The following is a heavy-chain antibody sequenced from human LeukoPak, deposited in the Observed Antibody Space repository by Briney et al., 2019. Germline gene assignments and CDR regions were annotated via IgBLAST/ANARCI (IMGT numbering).Heavy chain of an antibody. J-gene: IGHJ3*02. V-gene: IGHV4-38-2*01. CDR3: ARQYYYDSSGYYLDAFDI. CDR2: IYHSGSS. Sequence: SETLSLTCAVSGYSISSGYYWGWLRQPPGKGLEWIGSIYHSGSSYYNPSLKSRVTISVDTSKTQFSLKLSSVTAADTAVYYCARQYYYDSSGYYLDAFDIWGQGTMVTVSS. CDR1: GYSISSGYY. D-gene: IGHD3-22*01.